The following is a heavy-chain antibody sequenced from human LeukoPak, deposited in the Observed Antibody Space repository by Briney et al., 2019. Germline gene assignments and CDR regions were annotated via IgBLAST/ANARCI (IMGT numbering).Heavy chain of an antibody. CDR3: ARGWRRGSYRKGSMGNWFDP. V-gene: IGHV4-34*01. D-gene: IGHD1-26*01. CDR1: GGSFSGYY. CDR2: INHSGST. Sequence: SETLSLTCAVYGGSFSGYYWSWIRQPPGKGLEWIGEINHSGSTNYNPSLKSRVTISVDTSKNQFSLKLSSVTAADTAVYYCARGWRRGSYRKGSMGNWFDPWGQGTLVTVSS. J-gene: IGHJ5*02.